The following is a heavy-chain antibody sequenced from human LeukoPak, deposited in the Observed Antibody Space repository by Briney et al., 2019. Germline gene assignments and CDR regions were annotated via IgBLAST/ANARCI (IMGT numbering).Heavy chain of an antibody. CDR1: GGSIRSSIYY. J-gene: IGHJ3*02. V-gene: IGHV4-39*07. Sequence: SETLSLTCTVSGGSIRSSIYYWGWIRQPPGKGLEWIGNIYYSGSTYYNPSLRSRVTISVDTSKNQFSLKLNSVTAADTAVYYCARAHQLAFDIWGQGTMVTVSS. CDR3: ARAHQLAFDI. CDR2: IYYSGST. D-gene: IGHD2-2*01.